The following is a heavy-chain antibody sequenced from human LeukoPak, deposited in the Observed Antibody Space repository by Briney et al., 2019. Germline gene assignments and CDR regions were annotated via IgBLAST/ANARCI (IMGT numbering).Heavy chain of an antibody. CDR2: IYYSGST. CDR1: GGSFSGYY. D-gene: IGHD3-22*01. CDR3: ARCAGYYDSSGSYPDAFDI. V-gene: IGHV4-31*11. Sequence: SETLSLTCAVYGGSFSGYYWSWIRQHPGKGLEWIGYIYYSGSTYYNPSLKSRVTISVDTSKNQFSLKLSSVTAADTAVYYCARCAGYYDSSGSYPDAFDIWGQGTMVTVSS. J-gene: IGHJ3*02.